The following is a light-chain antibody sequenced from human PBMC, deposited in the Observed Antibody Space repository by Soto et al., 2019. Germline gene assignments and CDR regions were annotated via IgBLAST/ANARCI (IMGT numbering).Light chain of an antibody. CDR3: SSYTSSSTPVV. CDR1: SSDVGGYNY. J-gene: IGLJ2*01. Sequence: QSALTQPASVSGSPGQSITISCTGTSSDVGGYNYVSWYQQPPGKAPKLMIHEVSNRPSGVSNRFSGSKSGNTASLTISGLRAEDEADYYCSSYTSSSTPVVFGGGTKLTVL. CDR2: EVS. V-gene: IGLV2-14*01.